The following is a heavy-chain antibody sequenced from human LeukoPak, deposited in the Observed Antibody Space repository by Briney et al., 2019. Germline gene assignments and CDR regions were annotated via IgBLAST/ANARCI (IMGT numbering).Heavy chain of an antibody. CDR1: GFTFSIYW. J-gene: IGHJ3*02. V-gene: IGHV3-74*01. CDR2: INSDVSGT. D-gene: IGHD3-16*01. CDR3: ARAGMGGAFDI. Sequence: GGSLRLSCAASGFTFSIYWMHWVRQVPGKGLVWVSHINSDVSGTSYADSVKGRFTISRDNAKNTSYLQMNSLRAEDTAVYYCARAGMGGAFDIWGQGTMVTVSS.